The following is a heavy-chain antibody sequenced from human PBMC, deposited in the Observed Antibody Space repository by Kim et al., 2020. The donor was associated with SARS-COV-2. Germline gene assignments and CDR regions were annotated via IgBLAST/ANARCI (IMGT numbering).Heavy chain of an antibody. V-gene: IGHV5-10-1*01. CDR3: ARELRVVVVAAPDY. J-gene: IGHJ4*02. D-gene: IGHD2-15*01. Sequence: SPSFQGHVTISADKSISTAYLQWSSLKASDTAMYYCARELRVVVVAAPDYWGQGTLVTVSS.